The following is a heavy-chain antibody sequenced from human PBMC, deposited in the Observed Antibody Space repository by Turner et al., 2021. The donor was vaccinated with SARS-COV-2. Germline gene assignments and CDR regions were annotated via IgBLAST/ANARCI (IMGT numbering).Heavy chain of an antibody. J-gene: IGHJ4*02. CDR3: ARDGSGYYDSSGYFDH. CDR1: GFTFSSYG. CDR2: IWYDESNK. V-gene: IGHV3-33*08. D-gene: IGHD3-22*01. Sequence: VQLVESGGGLVQPGGSLRLSCEASGFTFSSYGMNWVSQAPGKGLDWVAVIWYDESNKYYADAVMGRFTISGDNSKNTLYLQINSPRAEDTAVYYCARDGSGYYDSSGYFDHWGQGTLVTVSS.